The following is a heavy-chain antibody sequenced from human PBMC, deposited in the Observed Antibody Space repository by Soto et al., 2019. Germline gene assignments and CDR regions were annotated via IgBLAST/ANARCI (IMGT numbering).Heavy chain of an antibody. J-gene: IGHJ4*02. V-gene: IGHV3-23*01. CDR2: ISGSGGST. CDR3: ARDLRKGRYFDY. CDR1: GFTFSSYA. Sequence: GGSLRLSCAASGFTFSSYAMSWVRQAPGKGLEWVSAISGSGGSTYYADSVKGRFTISRDNSKNTLYLLMNSLRAEDTAVYYCARDLRKGRYFDYWGQGTLVTVSS.